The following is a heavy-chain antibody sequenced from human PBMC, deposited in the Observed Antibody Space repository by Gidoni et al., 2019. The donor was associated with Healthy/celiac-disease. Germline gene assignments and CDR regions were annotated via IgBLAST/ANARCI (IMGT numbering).Heavy chain of an antibody. CDR2: IYSSGST. Sequence: QVQLQESGPGLVKPSETLSLTCTVSGGSVSRGSYYWSWLRQPPGQGREWTGYIYSSGSTNYNPSLKSRVTISVDTSKSQFSLKLSSVTAADTAVYYCAGVVEGATLRYYYYGMDVWGQGTTVIVS. V-gene: IGHV4-61*01. CDR3: AGVVEGATLRYYYYGMDV. J-gene: IGHJ6*02. D-gene: IGHD1-26*01. CDR1: GGSVSRGSYY.